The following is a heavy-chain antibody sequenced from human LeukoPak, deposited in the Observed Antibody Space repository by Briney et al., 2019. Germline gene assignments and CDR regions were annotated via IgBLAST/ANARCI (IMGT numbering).Heavy chain of an antibody. CDR2: IYYSGST. Sequence: SETLSLTCTVSGGSISSYYWGWIRQPPGKGLEWIGSIYYSGSTYYNPSLKSRVTISVDTSKNQFSLKLSSVTAADTAVYYCARDPGELLPVDYWGQGTLVTVSS. CDR1: GGSISSYY. V-gene: IGHV4-39*07. D-gene: IGHD3-10*01. J-gene: IGHJ4*02. CDR3: ARDPGELLPVDY.